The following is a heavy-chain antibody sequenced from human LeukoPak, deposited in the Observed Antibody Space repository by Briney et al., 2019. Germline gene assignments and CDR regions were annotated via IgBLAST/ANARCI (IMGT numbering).Heavy chain of an antibody. CDR2: MNPNSGNT. Sequence: ASVKVSCKASGYTFTSYDINWVRQATGQGLEWMGWMNPNSGNTGYAQKFQGRVTMTRNTSISTAYMELSSLRSGDTAVYYCAREGRCSGGSCYGLFDPWGQGTLVTVSS. CDR1: GYTFTSYD. J-gene: IGHJ5*02. V-gene: IGHV1-8*01. D-gene: IGHD2-15*01. CDR3: AREGRCSGGSCYGLFDP.